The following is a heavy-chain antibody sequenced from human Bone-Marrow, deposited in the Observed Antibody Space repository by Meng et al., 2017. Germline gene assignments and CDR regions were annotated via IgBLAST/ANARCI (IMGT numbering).Heavy chain of an antibody. CDR1: GYNFPDYY. J-gene: IGHJ4*02. CDR2: INPKSGDT. D-gene: IGHD6-25*01. V-gene: IGHV1-2*06. CDR3: ARDEDISAAGKLFGDY. Sequence: QGQVVQSGAEVKKPVASVKVSCNPDGYNFPDYYIHWVRRAPGQGLEWMGRINPKSGDTHYAQKFQARVTMTGDTSISTAYMELSGLRSDDTAMYYCARDEDISAAGKLFGDYWGQGTLVTVSS.